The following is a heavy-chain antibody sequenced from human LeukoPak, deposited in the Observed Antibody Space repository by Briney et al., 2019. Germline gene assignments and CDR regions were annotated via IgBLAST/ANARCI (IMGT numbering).Heavy chain of an antibody. J-gene: IGHJ4*02. D-gene: IGHD3-16*01. CDR2: ISSSRSYT. CDR1: GFTFSNAW. V-gene: IGHV3-11*06. CDR3: ASGGGGMVIGDY. Sequence: PGGSLRLSCAASGFTFSNAWISWVRQAPGKGLEWVSDISSSRSYTNYADSVKGRFTISRDNAKNSLYLQMNSLRADDTAVYYCASGGGGMVIGDYWGQGTLVTVSS.